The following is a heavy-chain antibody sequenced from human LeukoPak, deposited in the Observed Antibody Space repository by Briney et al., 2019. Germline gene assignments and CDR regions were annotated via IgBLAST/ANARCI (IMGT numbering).Heavy chain of an antibody. CDR3: ARGRRWLRNNWFNP. J-gene: IGHJ5*02. Sequence: PSETLSLTCTVSGGSISSSSYYWGWIRQPPGKGLEWIGSIYYSGSTYYNPSLKSRVTISVDTSKNQFSLKLSSVTAADTAVYYCARGRRWLRNNWFNPWGQGTLVTVSS. CDR1: GGSISSSSYY. D-gene: IGHD5-12*01. CDR2: IYYSGST. V-gene: IGHV4-39*07.